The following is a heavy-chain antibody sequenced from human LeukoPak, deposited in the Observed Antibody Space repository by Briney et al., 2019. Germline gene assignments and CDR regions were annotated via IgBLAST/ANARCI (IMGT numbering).Heavy chain of an antibody. CDR1: GFSFSNYA. Sequence: GGSLRLSCAASGFSFSNYAMSWVRQAAGKGLEWVSGIGRSGDYTYYADSVKGRSIISRDNSKNTVYLQVNSLTAEDTAIYYCAKDRPCDIYKPMDAWGQGTTVTVS. CDR2: IGRSGDYT. CDR3: AKDRPCDIYKPMDA. V-gene: IGHV3-23*01. J-gene: IGHJ6*02. D-gene: IGHD5-24*01.